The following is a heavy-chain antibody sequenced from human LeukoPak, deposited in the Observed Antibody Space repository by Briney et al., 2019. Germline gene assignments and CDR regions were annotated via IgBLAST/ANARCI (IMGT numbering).Heavy chain of an antibody. Sequence: GGSLRLSCAASGFTFSSYGMHWVRQAPGKGLEWVAVISYDGSNKYYADSVKGRFTISRDNSKNTLYLQMNSLRAEDTAVYYCAKDGSYSHGYYDYWGQGTLVTVSS. CDR2: ISYDGSNK. CDR1: GFTFSSYG. CDR3: AKDGSYSHGYYDY. V-gene: IGHV3-30*18. J-gene: IGHJ4*02. D-gene: IGHD5-18*01.